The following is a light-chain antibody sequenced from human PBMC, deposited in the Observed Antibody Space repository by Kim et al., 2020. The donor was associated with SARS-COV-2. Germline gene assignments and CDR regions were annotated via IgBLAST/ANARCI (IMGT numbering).Light chain of an antibody. V-gene: IGLV3-1*01. Sequence: VSPGQTASITCSGDKLGDKFACWYQQKPGQSPVLVIYQDSKRPSGIPERFSGSNSGNTATLTISGTQAMDEADYYCQAWDSSTVVFGGGTQLTFL. J-gene: IGLJ2*01. CDR3: QAWDSSTVV. CDR1: KLGDKF. CDR2: QDS.